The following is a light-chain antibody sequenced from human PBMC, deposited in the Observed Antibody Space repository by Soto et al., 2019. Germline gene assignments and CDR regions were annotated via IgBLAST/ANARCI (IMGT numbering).Light chain of an antibody. CDR3: QQYNKWPPYT. V-gene: IGKV3-15*01. CDR2: GAS. J-gene: IGKJ2*01. Sequence: EIVMTQSPANLSVSPGERATLSCRASQSVSSNLAWYQQKPGQGPRLLIYGASTRATSIPARFSGSGSGTEFTLTINSLKSEDFAVYYCQQYNKWPPYTFGQATKLEIK. CDR1: QSVSSN.